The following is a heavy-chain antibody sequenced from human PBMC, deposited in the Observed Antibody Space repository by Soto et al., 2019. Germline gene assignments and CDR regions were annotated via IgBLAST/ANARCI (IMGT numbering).Heavy chain of an antibody. CDR2: IIAILGKA. V-gene: IGHV1-69*01. CDR3: ARERGGAIIVGVTGTFDV. CDR1: GGTFSSYA. D-gene: IGHD3-22*01. Sequence: QVQLVQSGAEVKKPGSSVKVSCKASGGTFSSYAISWVRQAPGQGLEWMGGIIAILGKANYAEKFQGRVTITADESTSTAYMELSSLRYEYTAVYYCARERGGAIIVGVTGTFDVWGQGTLVTVSS. J-gene: IGHJ3*01.